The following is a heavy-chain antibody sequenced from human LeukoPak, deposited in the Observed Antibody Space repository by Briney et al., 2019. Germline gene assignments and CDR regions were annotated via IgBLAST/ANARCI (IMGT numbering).Heavy chain of an antibody. CDR3: AKAAGYSSSWIDY. Sequence: NPGGSLRLSCAAPRFTFNSYTMNWVRQAPGKGLEWVSSISSSSNYIYYADSVKGRFTISRDNAKNSLYLQMKSLRAEDTAVYYCAKAAGYSSSWIDYWGQGTLVTVSS. CDR2: ISSSSNYI. V-gene: IGHV3-21*01. CDR1: RFTFNSYT. D-gene: IGHD6-13*01. J-gene: IGHJ4*02.